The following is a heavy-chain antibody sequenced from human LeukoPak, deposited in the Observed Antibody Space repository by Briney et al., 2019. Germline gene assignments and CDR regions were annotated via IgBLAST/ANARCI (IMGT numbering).Heavy chain of an antibody. CDR2: SSSSSSYI. CDR3: ARDPTYYYYYMDV. CDR1: GFTFSSYS. V-gene: IGHV3-21*01. J-gene: IGHJ6*03. Sequence: GGSLRLSCAASGFTFSSYSMNWVRQAPGKGLEWVSSSSSSSSYIYYADSVKGRFTISRDNAKNSLYLQMNSLRAEDTAVYYCARDPTYYYYYMDVWGKGTTVTVSS.